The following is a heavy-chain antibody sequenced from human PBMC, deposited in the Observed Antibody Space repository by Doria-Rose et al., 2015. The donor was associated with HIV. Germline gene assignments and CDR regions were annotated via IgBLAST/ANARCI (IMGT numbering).Heavy chain of an antibody. CDR2: TRHDGSNE. J-gene: IGHJ4*02. V-gene: IGHV3-30*02. CDR1: GFAFSSYG. CDR3: AKDRGATFDY. Sequence: QVQLVQSGGGVVQPGGSLRLSCVASGFAFSSYGMHWVRQAPGKGLEWVTFTRHDGSNENYADSVKGRFTISRDNSKNTLHLQMNSLRGDDTAIYYCAKDRGATFDYWGQGTLVTVS. D-gene: IGHD1-26*01.